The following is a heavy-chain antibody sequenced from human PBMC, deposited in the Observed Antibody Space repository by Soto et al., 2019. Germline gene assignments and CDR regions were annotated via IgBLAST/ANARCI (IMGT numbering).Heavy chain of an antibody. J-gene: IGHJ6*02. CDR3: ARNARSGNYYYYGMDV. CDR2: IYYSGNT. V-gene: IGHV4-39*01. Sequence: TETLFLTCSVSGGSISSSTYYWGWIRQPPGKGLEWIGSIYYSGNTYYNPSLKSRVTISVDTSNNQFSLRLSSVTAADTAVYYCARNARSGNYYYYGMDVWRQGTTV. D-gene: IGHD3-3*01. CDR1: GGSISSSTYY.